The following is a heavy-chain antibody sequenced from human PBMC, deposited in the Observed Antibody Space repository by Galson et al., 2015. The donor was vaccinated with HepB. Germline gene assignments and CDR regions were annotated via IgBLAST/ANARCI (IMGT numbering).Heavy chain of an antibody. Sequence: ETLSLTCTVSGGSITTTSYFWGWIRQPPGKGLEYIGSFRYTGSTYYNPSLRSRVAISVDTSKNQFSLKLSSVTAPDTAVYFCARHTRQGDAAMVRACDYWGQGTLVTVSS. CDR1: GGSITTTSYF. D-gene: IGHD5-18*01. J-gene: IGHJ4*02. CDR3: ARHTRQGDAAMVRACDY. CDR2: FRYTGST. V-gene: IGHV4-39*01.